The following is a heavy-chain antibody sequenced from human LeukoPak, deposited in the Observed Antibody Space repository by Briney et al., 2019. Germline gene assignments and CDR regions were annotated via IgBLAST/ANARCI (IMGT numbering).Heavy chain of an antibody. V-gene: IGHV4-34*01. CDR3: ARHGYLSTN. CDR2: INHSGST. J-gene: IGHJ4*02. CDR1: GGSFSGYY. Sequence: SETLSLTCAVYGGSFSGYYWSWIRQPPGKGLEWIGEINHSGSTNYNPSLKSRVTISVDTFKNQFSLKLSSVTAADTAVYYCARHGYLSTNWGQGTLVTVSS. D-gene: IGHD3-22*01.